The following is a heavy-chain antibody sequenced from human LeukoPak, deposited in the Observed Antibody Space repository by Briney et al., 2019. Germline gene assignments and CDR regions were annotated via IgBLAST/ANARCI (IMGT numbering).Heavy chain of an antibody. CDR3: AKRYSSSWDY. CDR2: ISGSGGST. J-gene: IGHJ4*02. Sequence: PGGSLTLSCAASGFSFSSYSMRWVRQAPRKGLEWVSAISGSGGSTYYADSVKGRFTISRDNSKNTLYLQMNSLRAEDTGVYYCAKRYSSSWDYWGQETLVTVSS. V-gene: IGHV3-23*01. D-gene: IGHD6-13*01. CDR1: GFSFSSYS.